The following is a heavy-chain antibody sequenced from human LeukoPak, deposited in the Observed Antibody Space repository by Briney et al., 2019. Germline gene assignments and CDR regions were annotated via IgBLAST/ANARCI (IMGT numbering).Heavy chain of an antibody. CDR1: GGLITTSSYH. V-gene: IGHV4-39*01. Sequence: PSETLSLLCTVSGGLITTSSYHGGWIRQPPGTGLEWIGIIDSSGSTYYHPSLKGRVTISVDTSKNQFCLKLRSVTAAGTAVYYCSRHGGRYFYDEWFDYWGQGALVTVSS. CDR3: SRHGGRYFYDEWFDY. D-gene: IGHD2-15*01. CDR2: IDSSGST. J-gene: IGHJ4*02.